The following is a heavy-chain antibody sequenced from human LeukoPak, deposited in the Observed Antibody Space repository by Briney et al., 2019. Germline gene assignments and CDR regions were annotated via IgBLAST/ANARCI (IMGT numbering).Heavy chain of an antibody. J-gene: IGHJ4*02. V-gene: IGHV3-21*01. CDR1: GFTFSSYS. Sequence: GGSLRLSCAASGFTFSSYSMNWVRQAPGKGLEWVSSISSSSSYIYYADSVKGRFTISRDNAKNSLYLQMNSLRAEDTAVYYCARVTYDSSGLFDYWGQGTLVTVSP. D-gene: IGHD3-22*01. CDR2: ISSSSSYI. CDR3: ARVTYDSSGLFDY.